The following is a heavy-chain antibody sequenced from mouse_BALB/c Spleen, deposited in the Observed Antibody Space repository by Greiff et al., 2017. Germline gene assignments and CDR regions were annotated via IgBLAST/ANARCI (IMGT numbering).Heavy chain of an antibody. D-gene: IGHD2-4*01. CDR1: GYSFTSYW. CDR3: ARNRDDYPWFAY. Sequence: VQLQQSGPELVKTGASVKISCKASGYSFTSYWMNWVKQRPGQGLEWIGMIHPSDSETRLNQKFKDKATLTVDKSSSTAYMQLSSPTSEDSAVYYCARNRDDYPWFAYWGQGTLVTVSA. CDR2: IHPSDSET. J-gene: IGHJ3*01. V-gene: IGHV1S126*01.